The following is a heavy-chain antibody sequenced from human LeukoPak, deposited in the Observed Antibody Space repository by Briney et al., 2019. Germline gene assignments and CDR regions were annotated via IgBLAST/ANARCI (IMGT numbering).Heavy chain of an antibody. CDR2: IKEDLRAI. Sequence: GGSLRLSCEVSGFNFCETPVIGVRQSPGKGLEGGARIKEDLRAIYYVDSVRGRFTISRDNAKKSLYMQMSSLRAEDTALYYCARGGQTRFDLWGQGKMVTVSS. CDR1: GFNFCETP. CDR3: ARGGQTRFDL. D-gene: IGHD2-15*01. J-gene: IGHJ5*02. V-gene: IGHV3-7*01.